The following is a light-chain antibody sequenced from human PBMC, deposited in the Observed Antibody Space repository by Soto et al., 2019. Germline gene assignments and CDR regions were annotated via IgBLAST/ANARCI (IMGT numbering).Light chain of an antibody. V-gene: IGLV2-14*03. J-gene: IGLJ2*01. CDR1: RSDIGAYNY. CDR3: SSFTTSSTLV. CDR2: DVN. Sequence: QSALTQPASVSGSPGQWITISCTGNRSDIGAYNYVSWYQHHPGKAPKVLIYDVNYRPSGVSSRFSGSKSGSTASLTISGLQAEDEAHYYCSSFTTSSTLVFGGGTKVTVL.